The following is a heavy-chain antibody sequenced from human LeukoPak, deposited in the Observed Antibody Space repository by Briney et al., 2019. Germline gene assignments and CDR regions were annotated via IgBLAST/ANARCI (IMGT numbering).Heavy chain of an antibody. D-gene: IGHD4-17*01. CDR3: ARDIVYLIDEDYG. V-gene: IGHV4-4*07. J-gene: IGHJ4*02. Sequence: PSDTLSLTCSVSGSSFNTYYWSWIRQPAGKALEWIGRIHTSGSADYSPSLQSRVTISVDMSKKESSLKLTSATAADTAVYYCARDIVYLIDEDYGWGQGILVTVSS. CDR1: GSSFNTYY. CDR2: IHTSGSA.